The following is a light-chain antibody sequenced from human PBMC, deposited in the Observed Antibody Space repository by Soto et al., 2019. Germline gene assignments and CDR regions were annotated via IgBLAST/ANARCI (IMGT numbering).Light chain of an antibody. J-gene: IGKJ1*01. CDR3: QQYDGSPRT. Sequence: EIVLTQSPGTLSLSPGERATLSCRASQSVSSSYLAWYQQKPGQAPRLLIYNAYNRASGIPDRFSGSGSGTDFTLTISRLEPEDFVVYHCQQYDGSPRTFGQGTKVDNK. CDR1: QSVSSSY. CDR2: NAY. V-gene: IGKV3-20*01.